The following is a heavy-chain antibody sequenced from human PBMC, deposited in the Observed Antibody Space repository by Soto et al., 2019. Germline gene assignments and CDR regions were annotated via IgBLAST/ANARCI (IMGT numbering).Heavy chain of an antibody. CDR3: ARVPVYYYDSSGYYFDY. CDR1: GGSISSYY. D-gene: IGHD3-22*01. V-gene: IGHV4-30-4*01. J-gene: IGHJ4*02. Sequence: PSETLSLTCTVSGGSISSYYWSWIRQPPGKGLEWIGYIYYSGSTYYNPSLKSGVTISVDTSKNQFSLKLSSVTAADTAVYYCARVPVYYYDSSGYYFDYWGQGTLVTVSS. CDR2: IYYSGST.